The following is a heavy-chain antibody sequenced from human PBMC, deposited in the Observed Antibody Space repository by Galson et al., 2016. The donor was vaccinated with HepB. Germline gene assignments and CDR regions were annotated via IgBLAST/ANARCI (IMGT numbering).Heavy chain of an antibody. CDR1: GYIFTSYW. CDR3: ARRAAAADY. V-gene: IGHV5-10-1*01. Sequence: QSGAEVKKPGESLRISCKASGYIFTSYWISWVRQMPGKGLEWMGRIDPSDSYTDYSPSFEGHVTISADKSINTAYLQWSSLKASDTAIYYCARRAAAADYWGQGTLVTVSS. CDR2: IDPSDSYT. D-gene: IGHD6-25*01. J-gene: IGHJ4*02.